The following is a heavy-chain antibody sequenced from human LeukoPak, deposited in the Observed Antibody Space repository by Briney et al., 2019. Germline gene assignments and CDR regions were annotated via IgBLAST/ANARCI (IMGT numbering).Heavy chain of an antibody. CDR1: GFSFSSYP. CDR2: FSYDGSNE. V-gene: IGHV3-30-3*01. J-gene: IGHJ4*02. Sequence: PGGSLRLSCAAPGFSFSSYPMHWVRPAPGKGLEWVAVFSYDGSNEYYADSVKGRFTISRDTSKNMLYLQMNSLRAEDTAVYYWARDVRFVAATKDYWGQGTLVTVSS. D-gene: IGHD6-19*01. CDR3: ARDVRFVAATKDY.